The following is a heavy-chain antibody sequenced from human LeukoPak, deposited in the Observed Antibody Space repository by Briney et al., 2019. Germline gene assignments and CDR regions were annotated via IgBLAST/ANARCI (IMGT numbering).Heavy chain of an antibody. V-gene: IGHV4-59*08. CDR2: IYYSGST. CDR1: GGSISSYY. Sequence: SETPSLTCTVSGGSISSYYWSWIRQPPGKGLEWIGYIYYSGSTNYNPSLKSRVTISVDTSKNQFSLKLSSVTAADTAVYYCARLRQGFYYFDYWGQGTLVTVSS. D-gene: IGHD2/OR15-2a*01. CDR3: ARLRQGFYYFDY. J-gene: IGHJ4*02.